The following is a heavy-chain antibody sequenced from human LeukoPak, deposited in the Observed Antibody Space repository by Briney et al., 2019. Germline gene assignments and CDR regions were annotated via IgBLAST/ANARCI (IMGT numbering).Heavy chain of an antibody. CDR1: GGSFSDYY. CDR2: ISSSGSTI. D-gene: IGHD6-13*01. J-gene: IGHJ3*02. V-gene: IGHV3-11*01. Sequence: PSETLSLTCAVYGGSFSDYYMSWIRQAPGKGLEWVSYISSSGSTIYYADSVKGRFTISRDNAKNSLYLQMNSLRAEDTAVYYCARDGGIAAAVAYLDAFDIWGQGTMVTVSS. CDR3: ARDGGIAAAVAYLDAFDI.